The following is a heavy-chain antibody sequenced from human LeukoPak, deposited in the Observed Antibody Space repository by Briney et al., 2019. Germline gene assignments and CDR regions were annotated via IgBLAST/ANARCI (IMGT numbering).Heavy chain of an antibody. J-gene: IGHJ4*02. CDR2: ISSRGDST. CDR3: ARVVKSYYLRFDY. V-gene: IGHV3-21*01. Sequence: PGGSLILSCAASGFIFSNYAMSWVRQVPGRGLEWVSTISSRGDSTYVADSVKGRFTISRDNAKNSLYLQMNSLRAEDTAVYYCARVVKSYYLRFDYWGQGTLVTVSS. CDR1: GFIFSNYA. D-gene: IGHD1-26*01.